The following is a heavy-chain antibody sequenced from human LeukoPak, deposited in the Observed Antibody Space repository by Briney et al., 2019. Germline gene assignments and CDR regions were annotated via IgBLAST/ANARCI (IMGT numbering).Heavy chain of an antibody. D-gene: IGHD6-19*01. Sequence: GGSLRLSCAASGFAFSSHAMSWVRRAPGKGLEWFSAITDSGGNRQYTDSVKGRFTISRDNSKNTLYLQMDSLRADDTAVYYCAKSSRYGTGWYGKIDYWGQGTLVTVSS. CDR1: GFAFSSHA. V-gene: IGHV3-23*01. J-gene: IGHJ4*02. CDR3: AKSSRYGTGWYGKIDY. CDR2: ITDSGGNR.